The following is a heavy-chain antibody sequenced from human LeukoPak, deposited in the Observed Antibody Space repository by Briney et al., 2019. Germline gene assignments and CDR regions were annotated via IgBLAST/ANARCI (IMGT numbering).Heavy chain of an antibody. CDR3: ARDHTRIAMIRGVVPEYYFDY. J-gene: IGHJ4*02. Sequence: GGSLRLSCAASGFTFSDYYMSWIRQAPGKGLEWVSYISSSGTTIYYADSVKGRFTISRDNAKNSLYLQMNSLSAEDTAVYYCARDHTRIAMIRGVVPEYYFDYWGQGTLATVSS. V-gene: IGHV3-11*01. CDR2: ISSSGTTI. D-gene: IGHD3-10*01. CDR1: GFTFSDYY.